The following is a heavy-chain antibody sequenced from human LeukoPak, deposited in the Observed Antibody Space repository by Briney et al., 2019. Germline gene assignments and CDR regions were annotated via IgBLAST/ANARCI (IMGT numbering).Heavy chain of an antibody. J-gene: IGHJ4*02. CDR3: ARSLTTLTYEGY. Sequence: GGSLRLSCAASGFTFSSYMMNWVRQAPGKGLEWVSSINSGSTYTYYTESVKGRFTVSRDNAKNSLFLQLNSLGAEDTAIYYCARSLTTLTYEGYWGQGTLVTVSS. V-gene: IGHV3-21*01. CDR1: GFTFSSYM. CDR2: INSGSTYT. D-gene: IGHD1-1*01.